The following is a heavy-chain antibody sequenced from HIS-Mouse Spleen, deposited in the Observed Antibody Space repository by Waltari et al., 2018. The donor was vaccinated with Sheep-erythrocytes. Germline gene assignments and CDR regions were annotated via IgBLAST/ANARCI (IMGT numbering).Heavy chain of an antibody. CDR2: ISGSGGST. Sequence: EVQLLESGGGLVQPGGSLRLSCAASGFTFRSSAMSWVRQGPGKGLEWVSAISGSGGSTYYADSVKGRFTISRDNSKNTLYLQMNSLRAEDTAVYYCAKETGFYDFWSGYYYYGMDVWGQGTTVTVSS. CDR1: GFTFRSSA. CDR3: AKETGFYDFWSGYYYYGMDV. V-gene: IGHV3-23*01. J-gene: IGHJ6*02. D-gene: IGHD3-3*01.